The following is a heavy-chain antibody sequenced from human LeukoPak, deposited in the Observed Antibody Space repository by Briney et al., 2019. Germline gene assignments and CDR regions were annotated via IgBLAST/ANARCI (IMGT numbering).Heavy chain of an antibody. V-gene: IGHV1-24*01. CDR3: ATDHSGVVPRPLYY. J-gene: IGHJ4*02. D-gene: IGHD3-3*01. CDR1: GYTLTELS. CDR2: FDPEDGET. Sequence: ASVKVSCKVSGYTLTELSMHWVRQAPGKGLEWMGGFDPEDGETIYAQKFQGRVTMTEDTSTDTAYMELSSLRSEDTAVYYCATDHSGVVPRPLYYRGQGTLVTVSS.